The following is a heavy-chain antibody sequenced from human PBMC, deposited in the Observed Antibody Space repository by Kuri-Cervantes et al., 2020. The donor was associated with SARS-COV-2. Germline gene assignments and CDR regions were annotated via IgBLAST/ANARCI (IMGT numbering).Heavy chain of an antibody. D-gene: IGHD6-19*01. CDR2: IGSSSSYI. Sequence: GESLKISCAASGFTFSSYSMNWVRQAPGKGLEWVSSIGSSSSYIYYADSVKGRFTISRDNAKNSLYLQMNSLRAEDTAVYYCARNRGSGWPFFDYWGQGTLVTVSS. CDR3: ARNRGSGWPFFDY. J-gene: IGHJ4*02. CDR1: GFTFSSYS. V-gene: IGHV3-21*01.